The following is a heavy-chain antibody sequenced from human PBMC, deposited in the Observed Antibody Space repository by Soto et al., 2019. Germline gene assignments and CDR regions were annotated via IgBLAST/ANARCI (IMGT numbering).Heavy chain of an antibody. Sequence: GGSLRLSCAASGFTFSSYAMSWVRQAPGKGLEWVSAISGSGGSTYYADSVKGRFTISRDNPKNTLYLQMNSLRAEDTAVYYCAKDRPHRSSWYGTWYFDLSARGTLVTVSS. CDR2: ISGSGGST. J-gene: IGHJ2*01. V-gene: IGHV3-23*01. D-gene: IGHD6-13*01. CDR1: GFTFSSYA. CDR3: AKDRPHRSSWYGTWYFDL.